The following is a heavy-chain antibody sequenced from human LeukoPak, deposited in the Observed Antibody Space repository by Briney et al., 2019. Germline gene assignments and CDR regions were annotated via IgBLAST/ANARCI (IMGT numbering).Heavy chain of an antibody. Sequence: SETLSLTCAVYGGSFSGYYWSWIRQPPGKGLEWIGEINHSGSTNYNPSLKSRVTISVDTSKNQFSLKLSSVTAADTAVYYCASPYYYDSSGFHRGGNAFDIWGQGTMVTVSS. CDR1: GGSFSGYY. D-gene: IGHD3-22*01. J-gene: IGHJ3*02. V-gene: IGHV4-34*01. CDR2: INHSGST. CDR3: ASPYYYDSSGFHRGGNAFDI.